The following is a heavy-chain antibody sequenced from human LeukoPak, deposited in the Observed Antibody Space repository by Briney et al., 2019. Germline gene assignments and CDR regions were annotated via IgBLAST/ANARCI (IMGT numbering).Heavy chain of an antibody. CDR2: IYSGGST. D-gene: IGHD3-22*01. CDR1: GFTVSSNY. J-gene: IGHJ4*02. CDR3: ATRGYYDSSGANFDY. Sequence: GGSLRLSCAASGFTVSSNYMSWVRQAPGKGLEWVSVIYSGGSTYYADSVKGRFTISRDNSKNTLYLQMNSLRAEDTAVYYCATRGYYDSSGANFDYWGQGTLVTVSS. V-gene: IGHV3-53*01.